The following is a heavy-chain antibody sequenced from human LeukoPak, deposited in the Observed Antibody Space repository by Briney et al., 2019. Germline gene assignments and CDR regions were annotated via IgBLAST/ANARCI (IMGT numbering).Heavy chain of an antibody. CDR2: IIPIFGTA. Sequence: ASVKVSCKASGYTFTSYAISWVRQAPGQGLEWMGGIIPIFGTANYAQKFQGRVTITADESTSTAYMELSSLRSEDTAVYYCARDLSTMVRGEFDYWGQGTLVTVSS. V-gene: IGHV1-69*13. J-gene: IGHJ4*02. D-gene: IGHD3-10*01. CDR3: ARDLSTMVRGEFDY. CDR1: GYTFTSYA.